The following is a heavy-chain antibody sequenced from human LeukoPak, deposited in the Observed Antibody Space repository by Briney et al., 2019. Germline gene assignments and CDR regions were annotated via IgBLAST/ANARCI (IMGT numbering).Heavy chain of an antibody. CDR1: GGSISSGDYY. J-gene: IGHJ6*02. Sequence: PSQTLSLTCTVSGGSISSGDYYWSWIRQPPGKGLEWIGYIYYSGSTYYNPSLKSRVTISVDTSKNQFSLKLSSVTAADTAVYYCARAAGDFWSDYYGMDVWGQGSRSPSP. V-gene: IGHV4-30-4*01. CDR3: ARAAGDFWSDYYGMDV. D-gene: IGHD3-3*01. CDR2: IYYSGST.